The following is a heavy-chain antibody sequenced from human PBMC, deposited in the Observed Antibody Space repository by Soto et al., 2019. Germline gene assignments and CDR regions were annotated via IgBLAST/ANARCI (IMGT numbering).Heavy chain of an antibody. Sequence: ASVKVSCKVSGYTLTELSMHWVRQAPGKGLEWMGGFDPEDGATIYAQKFQGRVTMTEDTSTYTVYMELSSLRAEDTAVYYCATFRVGFFGVVIGGYYYYGMDVWGQGTTVTVSS. D-gene: IGHD3-3*01. CDR1: GYTLTELS. CDR2: FDPEDGAT. CDR3: ATFRVGFFGVVIGGYYYYGMDV. V-gene: IGHV1-24*01. J-gene: IGHJ6*02.